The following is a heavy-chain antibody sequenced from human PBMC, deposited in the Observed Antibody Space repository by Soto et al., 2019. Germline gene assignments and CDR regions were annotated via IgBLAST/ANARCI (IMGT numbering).Heavy chain of an antibody. D-gene: IGHD5-12*01. CDR3: AKDSRGFRGYPAY. CDR1: GFTFSNYG. CDR2: ISDDGSSK. Sequence: QVLLVESGGGVVQPGTSLRLSCAASGFTFSNYGIHWVRQAPGKGLEWVAIISDDGSSKYYADSVKGRFTISRDNSKNTVYLQMNSLRAEDTALYYCAKDSRGFRGYPAYWGQGTLVTVSS. J-gene: IGHJ4*02. V-gene: IGHV3-30*18.